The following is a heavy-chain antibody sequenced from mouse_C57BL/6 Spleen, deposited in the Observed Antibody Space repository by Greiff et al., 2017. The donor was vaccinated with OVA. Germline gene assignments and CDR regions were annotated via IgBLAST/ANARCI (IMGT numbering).Heavy chain of an antibody. V-gene: IGHV3-6*01. J-gene: IGHJ3*01. CDR3: ARDRGTTAQFAY. CDR1: GYSITSGYY. D-gene: IGHD1-2*01. CDR2: ISYDGSN. Sequence: EVKLMESGPGLVKPSQSLSLTCSVTGYSITSGYYWNWIRQFPGNKLEWMGYISYDGSNNYNPSLKNRISITRDTSKNQFFLKLNSVTTEDTATYDCARDRGTTAQFAYWGQGTLVTVSA.